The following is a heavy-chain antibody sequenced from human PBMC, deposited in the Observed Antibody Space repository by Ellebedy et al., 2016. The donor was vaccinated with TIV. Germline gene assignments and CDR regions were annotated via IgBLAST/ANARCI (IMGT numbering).Heavy chain of an antibody. CDR2: IHDSGIT. J-gene: IGHJ4*02. D-gene: IGHD2-15*01. CDR3: GGGRYALDV. Sequence: MPSETLSLTCTVSGGSISSDENYWTWIRQPPGKGPEWFGYIHDSGITYYKPSLRSRVTISVDTAKNQFSLKVSSVTAADTAVYYCGGGRYALDVWGQGTLVTVSS. V-gene: IGHV4-30-4*01. CDR1: GGSISSDENY.